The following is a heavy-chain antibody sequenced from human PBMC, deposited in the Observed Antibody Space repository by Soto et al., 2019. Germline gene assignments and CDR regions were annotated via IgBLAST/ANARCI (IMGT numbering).Heavy chain of an antibody. CDR1: GFTFSNYA. CDR3: AKAGCSGGTCYLYYFDY. CDR2: ISGRGGNT. D-gene: IGHD2-15*01. Sequence: EMQLLESGGGLVQPGGSLKLSCAASGFTFSNYAMSWVRQAPGKGLEWVSTISGRGGNTYYADSVKGRFTISRDNSRNTLYLQMDSLRVDDSAVYSCAKAGCSGGTCYLYYFDYWGQGALVTVSS. J-gene: IGHJ4*02. V-gene: IGHV3-23*01.